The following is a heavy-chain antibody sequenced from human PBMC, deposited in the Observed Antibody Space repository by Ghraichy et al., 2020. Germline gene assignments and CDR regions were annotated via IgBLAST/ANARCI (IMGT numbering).Heavy chain of an antibody. CDR3: AKGELGIAAAGHFDY. CDR2: ISISGSGGGT. V-gene: IGHV3-23*01. CDR1: GFTFSSYA. J-gene: IGHJ4*02. Sequence: ESLNISCAASGFTFSSYAMSWVRQAPGKGLEWVSGISISGSGGGTYYADSVKGRFTISRDNSKNTLYLQMNSLRAEDTAVYYCAKGELGIAAAGHFDYWGQGTLVTVSS. D-gene: IGHD6-13*01.